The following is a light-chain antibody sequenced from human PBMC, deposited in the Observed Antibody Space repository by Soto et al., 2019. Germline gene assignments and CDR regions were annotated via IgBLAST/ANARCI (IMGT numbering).Light chain of an antibody. CDR2: GAS. CDR3: QQYSSSPLT. Sequence: EIVLTQSPATLSLSPGERATLSCRASQSVSSYLAWYQQKPGQAPRLLIYGASSRATGIPDRFSGSGSATDFTLTISRLEPEDFAVYHRQQYSSSPLTFGGGTKVDIK. CDR1: QSVSSY. J-gene: IGKJ4*01. V-gene: IGKV3-20*01.